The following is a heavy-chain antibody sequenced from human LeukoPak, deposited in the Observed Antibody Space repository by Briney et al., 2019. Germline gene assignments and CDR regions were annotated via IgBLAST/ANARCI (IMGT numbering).Heavy chain of an antibody. CDR3: ARVPDTGVRYFDY. D-gene: IGHD7-27*01. V-gene: IGHV4-59*01. CDR2: IYYSGST. CDR1: GGSISSYY. Sequence: PSETLSLTCTASGGSISSYYWSWIRQPPGKGLEWIGYIYYSGSTNYNPSLKSRVTISVDTSKNQFSLKLSSVTATDTAVYYCARVPDTGVRYFDYWGQGTLVTVSS. J-gene: IGHJ4*02.